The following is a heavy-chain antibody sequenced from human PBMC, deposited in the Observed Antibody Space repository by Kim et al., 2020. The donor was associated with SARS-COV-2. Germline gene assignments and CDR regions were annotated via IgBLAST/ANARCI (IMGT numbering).Heavy chain of an antibody. CDR2: IKSKTDGGTT. CDR3: TTDEGFYDYYGSGSYTDY. J-gene: IGHJ4*02. D-gene: IGHD3-10*01. Sequence: GGSLRLSCAASGFTFSNAWMSWVRQAPGKGLEWVGRIKSKTDGGTTDYAAPVKGRFTISRDDSKNTLYLQMNSLKTEDTAVYYCTTDEGFYDYYGSGSYTDYWGQGTLVTVSS. CDR1: GFTFSNAW. V-gene: IGHV3-15*01.